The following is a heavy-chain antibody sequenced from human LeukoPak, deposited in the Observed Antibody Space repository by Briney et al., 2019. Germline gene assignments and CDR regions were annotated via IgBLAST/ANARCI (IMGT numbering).Heavy chain of an antibody. J-gene: IGHJ4*02. CDR1: GFTFSSYS. CDR3: AKFIAAPFYFDY. Sequence: GGSLRLSCAASGFTFSSYSMNWVRQAPGKGLEWVSSISSSSSYIYYADSVKGRFTISRDNAKNSLYLQMNSLRAEDPAVYYCAKFIAAPFYFDYWGQGTLVTVSS. D-gene: IGHD6-13*01. V-gene: IGHV3-21*01. CDR2: ISSSSSYI.